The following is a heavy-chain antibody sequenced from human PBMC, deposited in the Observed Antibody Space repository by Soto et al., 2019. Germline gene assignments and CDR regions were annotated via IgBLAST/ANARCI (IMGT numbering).Heavy chain of an antibody. V-gene: IGHV3-48*02. D-gene: IGHD3-22*01. CDR1: GFTFSSYG. Sequence: EVQLVESGGGLVQPGGSLRLSCAASGFTFSSYGMNWVRQAPGKGLEWVSYISSSSTTIYYADSVKGRFTIFRDNAKNSLYLQLNSLRDEDTAVYYCVRSPYYYDSSNYYGYWDQGTLVTVSS. CDR2: ISSSSTTI. J-gene: IGHJ4*02. CDR3: VRSPYYYDSSNYYGY.